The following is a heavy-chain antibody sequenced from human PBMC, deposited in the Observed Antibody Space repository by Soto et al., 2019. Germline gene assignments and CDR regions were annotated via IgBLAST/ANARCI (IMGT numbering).Heavy chain of an antibody. D-gene: IGHD2-21*02. V-gene: IGHV1-3*05. CDR3: GRSIVVVTALDY. CDR1: GYTFTSYA. J-gene: IGHJ4*02. Sequence: QVQLVQSGAEEKKPGASVKVSCKASGYTFTSYAMHWVRQAPGQRLEWMGWINAGNGNTKYSQKFQGRVTITRDTSASTDYMELSSLRSEDTAVYYCGRSIVVVTALDYWGQGTLVTVSS. CDR2: INAGNGNT.